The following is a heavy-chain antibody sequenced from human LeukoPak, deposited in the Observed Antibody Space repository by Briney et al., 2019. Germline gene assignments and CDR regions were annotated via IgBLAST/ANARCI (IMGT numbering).Heavy chain of an antibody. D-gene: IGHD3-22*01. CDR1: GFTFSSYA. CDR3: AKDRTYYYDSSGYLPDY. V-gene: IGHV3-23*01. J-gene: IGHJ4*02. CDR2: ISGSGGST. Sequence: GGSLRLSCAASGFTFSSYAMSWVRQAPGKGLEWVSAISGSGGSTYYADSVKGRFTISRDNSKNTLYLQMNSLRAEDTAVYYCAKDRTYYYDSSGYLPDYWGQGTLVTVSS.